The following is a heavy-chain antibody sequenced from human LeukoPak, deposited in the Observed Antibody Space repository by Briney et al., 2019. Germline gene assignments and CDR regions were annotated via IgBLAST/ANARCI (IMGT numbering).Heavy chain of an antibody. V-gene: IGHV4-34*01. J-gene: IGHJ4*02. CDR3: ARAYYYGSGSYYYY. D-gene: IGHD3-10*01. CDR2: INHSGST. Sequence: PSETLSLTCAAYGGSFSGYYWSWIRQPPGKGLEWIGEINHSGSTNYNPSLKSRVTISVDTSKNQFSLKLSSVTAADTAVYYCARAYYYGSGSYYYYWGQGTLVTVSS. CDR1: GGSFSGYY.